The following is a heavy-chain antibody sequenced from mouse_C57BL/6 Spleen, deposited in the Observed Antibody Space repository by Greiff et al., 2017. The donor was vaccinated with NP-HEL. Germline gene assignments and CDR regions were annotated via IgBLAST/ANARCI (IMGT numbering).Heavy chain of an antibody. D-gene: IGHD2-1*01. CDR3: ARSGSYYGNYGYCEV. V-gene: IGHV1-4*01. CDR1: GYTFTSYT. J-gene: IGHJ1*03. CDR2: INPSSGYT. Sequence: QVQLQQSGAELARPGASVKMSCKASGYTFTSYTMHWVKQRPGQGLEWIGYINPSSGYTKYNQKFKDKATLTADKSSSTAYMQLSSLTSEDSAVYYCARSGSYYGNYGYCEVWGTGTTVTVSS.